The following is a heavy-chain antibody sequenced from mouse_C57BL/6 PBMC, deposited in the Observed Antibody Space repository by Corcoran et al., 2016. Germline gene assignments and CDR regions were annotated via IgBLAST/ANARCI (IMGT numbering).Heavy chain of an antibody. CDR2: ISYDGSN. CDR3: ARGTGTDAY. D-gene: IGHD4-1*01. Sequence: DVQLQESGPGLVKPSQSLSLTCSVTGYSITSGYYWNWIRQFPGNKLEWMGYISYDGSNNYNPSLKNRISITRDTSKNQFFLKLNSVTTEDTATYYCARGTGTDAYWGQGTLVTVSA. J-gene: IGHJ3*01. CDR1: GYSITSGYY. V-gene: IGHV3-6*01.